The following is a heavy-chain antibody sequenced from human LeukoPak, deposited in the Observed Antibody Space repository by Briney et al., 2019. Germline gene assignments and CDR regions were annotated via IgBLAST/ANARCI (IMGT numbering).Heavy chain of an antibody. CDR1: GGSISSYY. J-gene: IGHJ5*02. CDR3: ARHGDSSSWYWFDP. D-gene: IGHD6-13*01. CDR2: IYYSGST. V-gene: IGHV4-59*08. Sequence: SETLSLTCTLSGGSISSYYWSWIRQPPGKGLEWIGYIYYSGSTNYNPSLKSRVTISVDTSKNQFSLKLSSVTAADTAVYYRARHGDSSSWYWFDPWGQGTLVTVSS.